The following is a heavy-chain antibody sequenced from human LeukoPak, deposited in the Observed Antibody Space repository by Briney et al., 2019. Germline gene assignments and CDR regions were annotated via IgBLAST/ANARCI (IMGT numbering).Heavy chain of an antibody. V-gene: IGHV3-74*01. J-gene: IGHJ4*02. D-gene: IGHD1-26*01. CDR1: GFTFSSYW. Sequence: GGSLRLSCAASGFTFSSYWMHWVRQAPGKGLVWVSHINSDGSSTNYADSVKGRFTISRDNAKNTLYLQMNSLRAEDTAVYYCARGSEWELLSCDYWGQGTLVTVSS. CDR2: INSDGSST. CDR3: ARGSEWELLSCDY.